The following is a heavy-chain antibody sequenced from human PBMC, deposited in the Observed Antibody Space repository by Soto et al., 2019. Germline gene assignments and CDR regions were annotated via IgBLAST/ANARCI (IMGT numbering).Heavy chain of an antibody. V-gene: IGHV4-31*03. Sequence: QVQLQESGPGLVKPSQTLSLTCTVSGGSISSGGYYWSWIRQHPGKGLEWIGYIYYSGSTYYNPSLKSRVTISVDTSKNQFSLKLSSVTAADTAVYYCARDTTGIADQYYYYMDVWGKGTTVTVSS. D-gene: IGHD6-13*01. CDR2: IYYSGST. CDR3: ARDTTGIADQYYYYMDV. J-gene: IGHJ6*03. CDR1: GGSISSGGYY.